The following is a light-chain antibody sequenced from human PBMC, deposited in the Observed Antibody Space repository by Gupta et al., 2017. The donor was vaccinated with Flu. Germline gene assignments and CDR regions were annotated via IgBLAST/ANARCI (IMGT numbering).Light chain of an antibody. CDR1: NIGGKS. CDR3: QVWDSSTDFVV. Sequence: SYVLTQSPSVSVAPGQTARITCGGNNIGGKSVHWYQQKSGQAPVLLVYYDKNRPSGIPERFSSSKSGSTATLTISRVEAGDEAEYYCQVWDSSTDFVVFGGGTKLTVL. CDR2: YDK. V-gene: IGLV3-21*02. J-gene: IGLJ2*01.